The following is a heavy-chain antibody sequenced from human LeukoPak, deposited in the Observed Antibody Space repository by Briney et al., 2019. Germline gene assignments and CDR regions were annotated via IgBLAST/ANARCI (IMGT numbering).Heavy chain of an antibody. J-gene: IGHJ4*02. V-gene: IGHV1-2*02. CDR2: INPNSGGT. CDR1: GYTFTGYY. D-gene: IGHD6-13*01. CDR3: AREDTAAAVYYFDY. Sequence: ASVKVSCKASGYTFTGYYMHWVRQAPGQGLEWMGWINPNSGGTNYAQKFQGRVTTTRDTSISTAYMELSRLRSDDTAVYYCAREDTAAAVYYFDYWGQGTLVTVSS.